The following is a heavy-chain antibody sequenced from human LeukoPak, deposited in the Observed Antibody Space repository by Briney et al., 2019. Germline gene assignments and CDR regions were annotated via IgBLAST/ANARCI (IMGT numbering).Heavy chain of an antibody. J-gene: IGHJ4*02. Sequence: GGSLRLSCAASGFNFDDYAMDWVRHAPGRGLEWVSLISGDGGITYYADFVKGRFTISRDNSKNSLYLQMNSLRTEDTALYYCAKPQHYGRGDFDYWGQGTLVTVSS. CDR2: ISGDGGIT. CDR3: AKPQHYGRGDFDY. D-gene: IGHD3-10*01. CDR1: GFNFDDYA. V-gene: IGHV3-43*02.